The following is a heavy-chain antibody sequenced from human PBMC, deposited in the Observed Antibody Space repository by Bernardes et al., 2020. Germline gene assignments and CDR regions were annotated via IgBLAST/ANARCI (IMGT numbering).Heavy chain of an antibody. D-gene: IGHD3-10*01. CDR1: GGSFSCYY. Sequence: SETLSLTCAVYGGSFSCYYWSWIRQPPGKGLEWIGEINHSGSTNYNPSLKSRVTISVDTSKNQFSLKLSSVTAADTAVYYCARHRRASATGSGSYYPIYYFDYWGQGTLVTVSS. CDR3: ARHRRASATGSGSYYPIYYFDY. J-gene: IGHJ4*02. V-gene: IGHV4-34*01. CDR2: INHSGST.